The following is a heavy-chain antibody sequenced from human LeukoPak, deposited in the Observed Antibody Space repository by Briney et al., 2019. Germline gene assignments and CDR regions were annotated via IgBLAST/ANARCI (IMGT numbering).Heavy chain of an antibody. Sequence: PGRSLRLSCAASGFTFSSYGMHWVRQAPGKGLEWVAVIWYDGSNKYYADSVKGRFTISRDNSKNTLYLQMNSLRAEDTAVYYCARGHDYGDYGGDYWGQGILVTVSS. J-gene: IGHJ4*02. D-gene: IGHD4-17*01. CDR2: IWYDGSNK. CDR3: ARGHDYGDYGGDY. V-gene: IGHV3-33*01. CDR1: GFTFSSYG.